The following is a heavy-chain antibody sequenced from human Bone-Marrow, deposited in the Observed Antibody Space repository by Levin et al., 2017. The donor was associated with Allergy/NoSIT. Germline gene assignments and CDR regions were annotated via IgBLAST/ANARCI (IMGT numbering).Heavy chain of an antibody. CDR3: ARGYYDFWSGSIDS. J-gene: IGHJ4*02. V-gene: IGHV3-7*01. Sequence: RGESLKISCAGSGFSFDDFWMNWVRQAPGKGLEWVANIKKDGSEKNYVDSVRGRFTISRDNAKNSLYLQMNSLRAEDTAVYYCARGYYDFWSGSIDSWGQGTLVTVSS. CDR2: IKKDGSEK. CDR1: GFSFDDFW. D-gene: IGHD3-3*01.